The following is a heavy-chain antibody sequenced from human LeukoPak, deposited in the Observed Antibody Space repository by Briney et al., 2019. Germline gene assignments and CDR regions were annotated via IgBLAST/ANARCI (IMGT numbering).Heavy chain of an antibody. D-gene: IGHD5-24*01. CDR1: GFTFNDYY. Sequence: PGGSLRLSCAASGFTFNDYYMSWIRQAPGEGLEWVSYISSSGSTIYYADSVKGRFTISRDNAKNSLYLQMNSLRAEDTAVYYCARDVDGYNYLHAFDIWGQGTMVTVSS. J-gene: IGHJ3*02. V-gene: IGHV3-11*04. CDR2: ISSSGSTI. CDR3: ARDVDGYNYLHAFDI.